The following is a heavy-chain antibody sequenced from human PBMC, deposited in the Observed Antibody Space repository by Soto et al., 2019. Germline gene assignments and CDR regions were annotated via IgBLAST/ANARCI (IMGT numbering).Heavy chain of an antibody. CDR1: GGSISSSSYY. V-gene: IGHV4-39*01. CDR3: ARHQLPGTLPPLLFDY. CDR2: IYYSGST. J-gene: IGHJ4*02. Sequence: QLQLQESGPGLVKPSETLSLTCTVSGGSISSSSYYWSWIRQPPGKGLEWIGSIYYSGSTYYNPSLKSRVTISVDTSKNQFSLKLSSVTAADTAVYYCARHQLPGTLPPLLFDYWGQGTLVTVSS. D-gene: IGHD1-26*01.